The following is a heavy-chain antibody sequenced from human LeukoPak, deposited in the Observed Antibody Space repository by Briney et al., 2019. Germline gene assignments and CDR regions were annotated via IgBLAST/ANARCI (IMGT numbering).Heavy chain of an antibody. J-gene: IGHJ4*02. CDR1: GFTFSDYY. CDR2: ISGSSTYT. Sequence: PGGCLTLSCASSGFTFSDYYMSWIRQAPGKGLKWVSHISGSSTYTNYADSVKGRFTISRDNANNSLYLQMNSLTAEDTAVFYCARVGSRGYYFDYWGQGTLVSVSS. V-gene: IGHV3-11*06. D-gene: IGHD1-26*01. CDR3: ARVGSRGYYFDY.